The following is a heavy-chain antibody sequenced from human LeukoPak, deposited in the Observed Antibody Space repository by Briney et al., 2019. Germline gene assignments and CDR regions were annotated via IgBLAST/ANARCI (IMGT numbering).Heavy chain of an antibody. CDR3: ARDSSFTIFGVVNDY. CDR2: ISAYNGNT. J-gene: IGHJ4*02. CDR1: GYTFTSYG. V-gene: IGHV1-18*01. D-gene: IGHD3-3*01. Sequence: GASVKVSCKASGYTFTSYGISWVRQAPGQGLEWMGWISAYNGNTNYAQKLQGRVTMTTDTSTSTAYMELRSLRSDDTAVYYCARDSSFTIFGVVNDYWGQGTLVTVSS.